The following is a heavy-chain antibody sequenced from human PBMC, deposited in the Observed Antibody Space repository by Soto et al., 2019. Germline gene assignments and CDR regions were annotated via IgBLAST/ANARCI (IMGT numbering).Heavy chain of an antibody. J-gene: IGHJ3*02. CDR1: GFTFSSYW. CDR3: ARVGGVYGSGAWGAFDI. CDR2: INSDGSST. D-gene: IGHD3-10*01. V-gene: IGHV3-74*01. Sequence: EVQLVESGGGLVQPGGSLRLSCAASGFTFSSYWMHWVRQAPGKGLVWVSRINSDGSSTSYADSVKGRFTISRDNAKNTLYLQMNSLRAEDTAVYYCARVGGVYGSGAWGAFDIWGQGTMVTVSS.